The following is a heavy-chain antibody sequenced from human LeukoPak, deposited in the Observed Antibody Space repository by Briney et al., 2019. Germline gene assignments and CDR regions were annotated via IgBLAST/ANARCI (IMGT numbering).Heavy chain of an antibody. CDR2: ISHDGTVQ. V-gene: IGHV3-30*18. D-gene: IGHD5-18*01. Sequence: PGGSLRLSCAASGFTFSSYGMQWVRQAPGKGLEWVAVISHDGTVQHYADSVKGRFTISRDNSDNTLYLQMNSLREEDTAMYYCAKEGTAMASSYFDYWGQGTLITVSS. CDR1: GFTFSSYG. J-gene: IGHJ4*02. CDR3: AKEGTAMASSYFDY.